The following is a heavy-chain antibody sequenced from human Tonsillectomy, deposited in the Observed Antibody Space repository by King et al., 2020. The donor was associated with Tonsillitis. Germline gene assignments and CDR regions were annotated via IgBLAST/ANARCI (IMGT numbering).Heavy chain of an antibody. CDR3: ARLRHGDFALDV. V-gene: IGHV2-70*11. CDR1: GFSLTTNAMC. J-gene: IGHJ6*04. Sequence: VTLKESGPALVKPTQTLTLTCSFSGFSLTTNAMCVSWIRQPPGKALEWLARIDWDDEKYYSTSLRTRLSISKDTPKNQVVLTMTNMDREDTATYYCARLRHGDFALDVWGEGTTVTVSA. CDR2: IDWDDEK. D-gene: IGHD2-21*01.